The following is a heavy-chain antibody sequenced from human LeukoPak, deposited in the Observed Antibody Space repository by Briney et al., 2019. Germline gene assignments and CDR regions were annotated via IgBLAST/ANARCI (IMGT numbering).Heavy chain of an antibody. J-gene: IGHJ4*02. Sequence: PSETLSLTCTVSGGSISSYYWSWIRQPPGKGLEWIGYIYYSGSTNYNPSLRSRVTISVDTSKNQFSLKLSSVTAADTAVHYCARDDPSGGYYYYWGQGTLVTVSS. CDR1: GGSISSYY. D-gene: IGHD3-3*01. CDR3: ARDDPSGGYYYY. V-gene: IGHV4-59*01. CDR2: IYYSGST.